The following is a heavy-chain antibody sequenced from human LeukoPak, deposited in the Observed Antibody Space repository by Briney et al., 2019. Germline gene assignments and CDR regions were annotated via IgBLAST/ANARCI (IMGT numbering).Heavy chain of an antibody. CDR3: ARDDRTIAAAGTPDY. D-gene: IGHD6-13*01. J-gene: IGHJ4*02. CDR1: GYTFTGYY. V-gene: IGHV1-2*06. CDR2: INPNSGGT. Sequence: ASVKVSCKASGYTFTGYYMHWVRQAPGQGLEWMGRINPNSGGTNHAQKFQGRVTMTRDTSISTAYMKLSRLRSDDTAVYYCARDDRTIAAAGTPDYWGQGTLVTVSS.